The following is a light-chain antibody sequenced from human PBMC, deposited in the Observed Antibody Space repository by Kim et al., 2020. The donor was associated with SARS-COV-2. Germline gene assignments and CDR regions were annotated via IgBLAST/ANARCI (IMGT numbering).Light chain of an antibody. CDR1: QSVSSSY. J-gene: IGKJ2*01. Sequence: LSLSPGERATLSCRASQSVSSSYLAWYQQKPGQAPRLLIYGASSRATGIPDRFSGSGSGTDFTLTISRLEPEDFAVYYCQQYGSSLFGQGTKLEIK. CDR3: QQYGSSL. V-gene: IGKV3-20*01. CDR2: GAS.